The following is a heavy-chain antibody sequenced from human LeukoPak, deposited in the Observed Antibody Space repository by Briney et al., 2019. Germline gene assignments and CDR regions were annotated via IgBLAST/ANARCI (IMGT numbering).Heavy chain of an antibody. CDR1: GFTFSTYN. CDR3: ARDQISSSLYKEPLDY. Sequence: GGSLRLSCAASGFTFSTYNMNWVRQAPGKGLEGVSFISSTSSTIHYADSVKGRFTISRDNAKNSLYLQMNSLRDEDTAVYYCARDQISSSLYKEPLDYWGQGTLVAVSS. CDR2: ISSTSSTI. D-gene: IGHD6-13*01. J-gene: IGHJ4*02. V-gene: IGHV3-48*02.